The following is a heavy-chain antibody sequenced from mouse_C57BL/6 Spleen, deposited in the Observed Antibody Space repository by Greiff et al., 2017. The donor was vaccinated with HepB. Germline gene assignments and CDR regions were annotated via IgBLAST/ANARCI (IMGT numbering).Heavy chain of an antibody. CDR1: GYTFTSYW. D-gene: IGHD1-1*01. J-gene: IGHJ2*01. CDR2: IHPNSGST. V-gene: IGHV1-64*01. CDR3: ARSVRSSYVENPFDY. Sequence: VQLQQSGAELVKPGASVKLSCKASGYTFTSYWMHWVKQRPGQGLEWIGMIHPNSGSTNYNEKFKSKATLTVDKSSSTAYMQLSSLTSEDSAVYSCARSVRSSYVENPFDYWGQGTTLTVSA.